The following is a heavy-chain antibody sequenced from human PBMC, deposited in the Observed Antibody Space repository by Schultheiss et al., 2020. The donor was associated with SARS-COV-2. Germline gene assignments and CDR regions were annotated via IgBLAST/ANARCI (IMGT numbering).Heavy chain of an antibody. Sequence: SQTLSLTCTVSGGSISSSTYYWGWIRQPPGKGLEWIGSIHYSGTTYYNPTPKSRVTISVDTSKNQFSLMLSSLTAADTAVYYCARLHYHYGMDVWGQGTTVTVSS. CDR2: IHYSGTT. V-gene: IGHV4-39*01. CDR1: GGSISSSTYY. CDR3: ARLHYHYGMDV. J-gene: IGHJ6*02.